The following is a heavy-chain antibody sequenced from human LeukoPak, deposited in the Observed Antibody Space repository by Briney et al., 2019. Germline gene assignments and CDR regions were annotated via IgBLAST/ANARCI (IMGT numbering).Heavy chain of an antibody. CDR2: IDPSDDNT. Sequence: GASVKVSCKASGYIFTAYHLHWVRQAPGQGLEWMGIIDPSDDNTNYAQNFQGRVTMTGDTSTGTVYMELSSLRSEDTAVYYCARDYGDPLYAFDIWGQGTTVTVSS. J-gene: IGHJ3*02. CDR1: GYIFTAYH. CDR3: ARDYGDPLYAFDI. D-gene: IGHD4-17*01. V-gene: IGHV1-46*01.